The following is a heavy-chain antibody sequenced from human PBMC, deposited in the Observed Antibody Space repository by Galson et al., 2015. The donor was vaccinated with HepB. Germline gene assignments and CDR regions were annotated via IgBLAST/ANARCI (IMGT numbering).Heavy chain of an antibody. CDR3: AREAASRPFPWTTYSPGDY. Sequence: SLRLSCAASGFDFNTYWMTWVRQTPGKELEWVANTNQDGSKTFYVESVRGRFTISRDNAKNLLFLQMDSLRAEDTAVYYCAREAASRPFPWTTYSPGDYWGQGTLVTVSS. CDR1: GFDFNTYW. CDR2: TNQDGSKT. V-gene: IGHV3-7*03. J-gene: IGHJ4*02. D-gene: IGHD2/OR15-2a*01.